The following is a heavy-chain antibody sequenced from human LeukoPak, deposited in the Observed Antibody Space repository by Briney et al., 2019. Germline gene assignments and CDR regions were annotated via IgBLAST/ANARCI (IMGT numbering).Heavy chain of an antibody. CDR3: ARLAGVHDYSNYGQFDY. J-gene: IGHJ4*02. CDR2: ISSRGSTK. CDR1: GFTFSDYY. V-gene: IGHV3-11*01. D-gene: IGHD4-11*01. Sequence: PGGSPRLSCAASGFTFSDYYMTWIRQAPGKGLEWVSYISSRGSTKYYADSVTGRFTISRDNAKNSLYLQMNSLRAEDTAVYYCARLAGVHDYSNYGQFDYWGQGTLVTVSS.